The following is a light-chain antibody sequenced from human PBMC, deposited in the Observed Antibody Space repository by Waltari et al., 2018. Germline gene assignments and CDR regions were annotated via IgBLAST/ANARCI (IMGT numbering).Light chain of an antibody. J-gene: IGKJ4*01. CDR1: PSIGSY. Sequence: EIVLTQSPVTLSLSPGDTATLSCRASPSIGSYLAWYQRKPGQAPRLLIYDASNRAVGIPPRFSGGGSGTDFTLTISGLEPEDFAVYYCQHRNTGLTFGGGTKVEIE. V-gene: IGKV3-11*01. CDR2: DAS. CDR3: QHRNTGLT.